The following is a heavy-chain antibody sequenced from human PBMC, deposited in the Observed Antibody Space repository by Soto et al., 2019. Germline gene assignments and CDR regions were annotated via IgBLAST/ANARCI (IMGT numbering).Heavy chain of an antibody. V-gene: IGHV3-30-3*01. CDR3: ARDLAKLLWFGESQGMDV. J-gene: IGHJ6*02. Sequence: QVQLVESGGGVVQPGRSLRLSCAASGFTFSSYAMHWVRQAPGKGLEWVAVISYDGSNKYYADSVKGRFTISRDNSKNTLYLQMNSLRAEDTAVYYCARDLAKLLWFGESQGMDVWGQGTTVTVSS. D-gene: IGHD3-10*01. CDR1: GFTFSSYA. CDR2: ISYDGSNK.